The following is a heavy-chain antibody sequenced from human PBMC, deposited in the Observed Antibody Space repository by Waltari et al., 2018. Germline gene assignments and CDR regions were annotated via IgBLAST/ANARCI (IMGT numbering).Heavy chain of an antibody. Sequence: QVQLVQSGSELKRPGASVRLSCKASGSTFHTSNINWLRQVPGQGLEWMGWIYTNTGNPTYAQGFTGRFVFSLDTSVSTAYLEISSLRPDDTAVYYCARDAYYYGSIHALDFWGQGTMVSVSS. V-gene: IGHV7-4-1*02. CDR1: GSTFHTSN. D-gene: IGHD3-10*01. CDR3: ARDAYYYGSIHALDF. J-gene: IGHJ3*01. CDR2: IYTNTGNP.